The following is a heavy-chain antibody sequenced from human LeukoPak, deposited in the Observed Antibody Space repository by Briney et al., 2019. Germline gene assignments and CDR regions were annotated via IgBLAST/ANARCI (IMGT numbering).Heavy chain of an antibody. CDR2: IWYDGSNK. CDR3: ARGRARSTRVVNAFDI. J-gene: IGHJ3*02. Sequence: PGRSLGLSCAASGFTFSSYGMHWVRQAPGKGLEWVAVIWYDGSNKYYADSVKGRFTISRDNSKNTLYLQMNSLRAEDTAVYYCARGRARSTRVVNAFDIWGQGTMVTVSS. D-gene: IGHD2-2*01. CDR1: GFTFSSYG. V-gene: IGHV3-33*01.